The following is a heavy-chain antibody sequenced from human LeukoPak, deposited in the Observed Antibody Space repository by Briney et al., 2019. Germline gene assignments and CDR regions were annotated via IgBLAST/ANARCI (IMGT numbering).Heavy chain of an antibody. CDR1: GGTFSSYA. Sequence: SVKVSCKASGGTFSSYAISWVRQAPGQGLEWMGRIIPILGIANYAQKLQGRVTMTTDTSTSTAYMELRSLRSDDTAVYYCARVGYYYDSSGYPDYWGQGTLVTVSS. J-gene: IGHJ4*02. CDR2: IIPILGIA. V-gene: IGHV1-69*04. CDR3: ARVGYYYDSSGYPDY. D-gene: IGHD3-22*01.